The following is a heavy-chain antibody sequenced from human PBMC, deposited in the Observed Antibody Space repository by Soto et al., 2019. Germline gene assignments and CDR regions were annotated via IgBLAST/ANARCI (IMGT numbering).Heavy chain of an antibody. CDR2: ISYDGGKQ. CDR3: AKGSYSGIYSDFDY. V-gene: IGHV3-30*18. CDR1: GFTFSIYG. J-gene: IGHJ4*02. D-gene: IGHD1-26*01. Sequence: GGSLRLSCAASGFTFSIYGMFWGRQAPGKGLEWVAAISYDGGKQYYADSVKGRFTISRDNSKNTLYLQMSSLRAEDTAVYYCAKGSYSGIYSDFDYWGQGTLVTVSS.